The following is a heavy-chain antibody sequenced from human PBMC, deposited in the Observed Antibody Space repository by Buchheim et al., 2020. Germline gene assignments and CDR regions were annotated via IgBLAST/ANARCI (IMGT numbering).Heavy chain of an antibody. CDR2: ISSISSTI. J-gene: IGHJ4*02. Sequence: EVQLVESGGGLVQPGGSLRLSCAASGFTFSSYNMNWVRQAPGKGLEWVSYISSISSTIYYADSVKGRFTISRDKAKNSRYLQTNSLRAEDMAVNDCGIGRYGADYCLDYWGQGTL. CDR3: GIGRYGADYCLDY. CDR1: GFTFSSYN. V-gene: IGHV3-48*01. D-gene: IGHD2-15*01.